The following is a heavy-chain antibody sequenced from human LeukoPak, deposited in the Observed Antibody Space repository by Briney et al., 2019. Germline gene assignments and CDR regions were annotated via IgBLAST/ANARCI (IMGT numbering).Heavy chain of an antibody. J-gene: IGHJ4*02. D-gene: IGHD6-19*01. V-gene: IGHV4-59*01. CDR1: GGSISSYY. Sequence: SETLSLTCTVSGGSISSYYWSWIRQPPGKGLEWIGYIYYSGSTNYNPSLKSRVTISVDTSKNQLSLKLSSVTAADTAVYYCARVYSSGWYQIDYWGQGTLVTVSS. CDR2: IYYSGST. CDR3: ARVYSSGWYQIDY.